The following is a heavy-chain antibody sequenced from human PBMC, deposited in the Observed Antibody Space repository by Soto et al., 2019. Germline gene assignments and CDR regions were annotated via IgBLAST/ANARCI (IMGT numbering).Heavy chain of an antibody. J-gene: IGHJ4*02. V-gene: IGHV3-23*01. D-gene: IGHD3-22*01. Sequence: GGSLRLSCAASGFTFSSYAMSWVRQAPGKGLEWVSAISGSGGSTYYADSVKGRFTISRDNSRNTMYLQMNSLRAEDTAIYYCAKLYYHDSTGFFRHFDYWGQGTRVTVSS. CDR3: AKLYYHDSTGFFRHFDY. CDR1: GFTFSSYA. CDR2: ISGSGGST.